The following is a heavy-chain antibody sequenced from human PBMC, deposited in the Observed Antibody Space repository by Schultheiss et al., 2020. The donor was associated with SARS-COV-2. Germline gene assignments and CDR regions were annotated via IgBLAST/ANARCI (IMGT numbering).Heavy chain of an antibody. CDR1: GGSISSYY. J-gene: IGHJ4*02. CDR2: INHSGST. V-gene: IGHV4-34*01. CDR3: ASTVGYYYDSSGYYFDY. D-gene: IGHD3-22*01. Sequence: SETLSLTCTVSGGSISSYYWSWIRQPPGKGLEWIGEINHSGSTNYNPSLKSRVTISVDTSKNQFSLKLSSVTAADTAVYYCASTVGYYYDSSGYYFDYWGQGTLVTVSS.